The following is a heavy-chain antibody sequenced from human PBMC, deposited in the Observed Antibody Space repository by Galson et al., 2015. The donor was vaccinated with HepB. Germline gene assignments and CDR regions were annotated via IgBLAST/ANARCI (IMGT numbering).Heavy chain of an antibody. CDR3: ALDLTGYSSTWRRYWCFDL. Sequence: SLRLSCAASGFTFSSYSMNWVRQAPGKGLEWVSFISSSSTTIYYADSVKGRFTLSRDDAKNSLYLQMNSLRAEDTAVYYCALDLTGYSSTWRRYWCFDLWGRGTLVTVPS. V-gene: IGHV3-48*04. J-gene: IGHJ2*01. D-gene: IGHD6-13*01. CDR1: GFTFSSYS. CDR2: ISSSSTTI.